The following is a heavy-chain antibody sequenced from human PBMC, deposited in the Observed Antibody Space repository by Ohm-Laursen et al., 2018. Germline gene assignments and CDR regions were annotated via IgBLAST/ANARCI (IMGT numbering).Heavy chain of an antibody. D-gene: IGHD2/OR15-2a*01. V-gene: IGHV3-7*01. Sequence: GSLRLSCAASGFTFSSYWMTWVRQAPAKGLEWVANIKHDGSEKYYVDSVKGRFTISRDNAKNSLYQQMDSLRVEDTAVYFCARESIAPFFWGQGTLVTVSS. CDR1: GFTFSSYW. CDR2: IKHDGSEK. CDR3: ARESIAPFF. J-gene: IGHJ4*02.